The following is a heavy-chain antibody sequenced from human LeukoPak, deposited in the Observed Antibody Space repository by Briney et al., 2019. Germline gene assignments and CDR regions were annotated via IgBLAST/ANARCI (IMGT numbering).Heavy chain of an antibody. Sequence: GGSLRLSCAASGFTFSGSAMHWVRQASGKGLEWVGRIRSKANSYATAYAASVKGRVTISRDDSKNTAYLQMNSLKTEDTAVYYCTRPAYYYDSSGYHLPGYWGQGTLVTVSS. V-gene: IGHV3-73*01. D-gene: IGHD3-22*01. CDR3: TRPAYYYDSSGYHLPGY. J-gene: IGHJ4*02. CDR2: IRSKANSYAT. CDR1: GFTFSGSA.